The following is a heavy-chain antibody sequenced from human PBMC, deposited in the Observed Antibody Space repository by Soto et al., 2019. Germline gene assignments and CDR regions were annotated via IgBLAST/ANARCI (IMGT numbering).Heavy chain of an antibody. V-gene: IGHV2-5*02. Sequence: QITLKESGPPLVKPTQTLTLTCTFSGFSLSTTGVGVAWIRQPPGKALEWLALIYWDDDKRYRPSLASRLTITKDTSKNQVVLTMTNMDSVDTATAYCADLPCSGGSCYWFSFSGMDVWGQGTTVTVSS. CDR3: ADLPCSGGSCYWFSFSGMDV. D-gene: IGHD2-15*01. CDR2: IYWDDDK. J-gene: IGHJ6*02. CDR1: GFSLSTTGVG.